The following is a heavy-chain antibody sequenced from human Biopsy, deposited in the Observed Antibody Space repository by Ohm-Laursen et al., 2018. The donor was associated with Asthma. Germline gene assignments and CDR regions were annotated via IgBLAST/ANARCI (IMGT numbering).Heavy chain of an antibody. V-gene: IGHV3-30*18. J-gene: IGHJ4*02. CDR3: AKRRGYSDLTDFDH. D-gene: IGHD3-3*01. CDR1: GFVFSSHA. CDR2: VSYDGGVV. Sequence: SLRLSCAAPGFVFSSHAMHWVRQAPGKGLEWVAVVSYDGGVVHYADSMKGRFTISRDNAKSTLYLQMNRLRTDDTAVYFCAKRRGYSDLTDFDHWGQGTLVTVSS.